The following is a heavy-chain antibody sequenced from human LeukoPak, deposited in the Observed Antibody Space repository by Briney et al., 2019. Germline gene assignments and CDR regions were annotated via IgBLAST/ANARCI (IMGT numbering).Heavy chain of an antibody. V-gene: IGHV4-59*08. D-gene: IGHD2-2*01. Sequence: PSETLSLTCTVSGGSISSYYWSWIRQPPGKGLEWIGYIYYSGSTNYNPSLKSRVTISVDTSKNQFSLKLSSVTAADTAVYYCAATYCSSTSCYFSAFDIWGQGTMVTVSS. CDR1: GGSISSYY. J-gene: IGHJ3*02. CDR3: AATYCSSTSCYFSAFDI. CDR2: IYYSGST.